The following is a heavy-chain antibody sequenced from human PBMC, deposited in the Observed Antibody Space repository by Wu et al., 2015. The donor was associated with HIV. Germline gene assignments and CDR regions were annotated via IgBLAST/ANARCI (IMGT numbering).Heavy chain of an antibody. CDR2: IIPLFGTT. CDR3: AINTDSVATSLYSLGV. Sequence: QVQLVQSGAEVKKPGSSVKISCKASGNTFNAINWVRQAPGQGLEWMGGIIPLFGTTDYAQIFQGRVTITTDESTSTAYMRLSSLTSEDTAVYYCAINTDSVATSLYSLGVWGQGTVVTVSS. V-gene: IGHV1-69*05. CDR1: GNTFNA. D-gene: IGHD5-12*01. J-gene: IGHJ6*02.